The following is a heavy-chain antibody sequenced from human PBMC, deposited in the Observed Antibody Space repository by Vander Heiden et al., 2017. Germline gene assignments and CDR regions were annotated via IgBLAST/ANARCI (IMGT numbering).Heavy chain of an antibody. CDR3: AKQVLVPGTEVNYFDY. Sequence: EVQLVESGGGLIQPGGSLRLSCGASGFIFSSYAMSWVRQAPEKGLECVSTIVGSDYSTYYADSVKGRFTISRDNSKNTLYLQMNSLRAEDTAVYYCAKQVLVPGTEVNYFDYWGQGTLVTVSS. V-gene: IGHV3-23*04. CDR2: IVGSDYST. D-gene: IGHD2-15*01. CDR1: GFIFSSYA. J-gene: IGHJ4*02.